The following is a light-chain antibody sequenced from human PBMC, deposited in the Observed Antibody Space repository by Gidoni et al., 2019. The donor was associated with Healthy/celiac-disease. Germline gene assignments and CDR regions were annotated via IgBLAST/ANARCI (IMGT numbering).Light chain of an antibody. V-gene: IGLV2-8*01. CDR3: SSYAGSNNLGV. CDR1: SSDIGAYNY. J-gene: IGLJ1*01. Sequence: HSALTQPPSASGSPGQSVTISCTGTSSDIGAYNYVTWFPHHPGKAPKVMIYEVDKRPSGVPDRFSGSKSGNTASLTVSGLQPEDEADYYCSSYAGSNNLGVFGTGTTVTVL. CDR2: EVD.